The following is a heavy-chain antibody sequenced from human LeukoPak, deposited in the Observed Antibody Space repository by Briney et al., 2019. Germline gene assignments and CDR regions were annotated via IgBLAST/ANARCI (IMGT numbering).Heavy chain of an antibody. CDR2: ISSSSSNI. V-gene: IGHV3-21*01. CDR1: GFTFSIYT. CDR3: ARVAGYCDSTSNCYSDY. D-gene: IGHD2-2*01. Sequence: PGGSLRLSCVASGFTFSIYTMSWVRQAPGKGLEWLSSISSSSSNIYNADSVRGRFTISRDNAKNSLYLQMNSLRAEDTAVYYCARVAGYCDSTSNCYSDYWGQGTLVTVSS. J-gene: IGHJ4*02.